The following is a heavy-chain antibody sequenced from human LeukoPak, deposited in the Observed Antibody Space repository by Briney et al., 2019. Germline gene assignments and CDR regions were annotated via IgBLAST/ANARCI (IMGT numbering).Heavy chain of an antibody. CDR3: ARGEVVAATWYYYYYMDV. D-gene: IGHD2-15*01. V-gene: IGHV4-39*01. CDR1: GGSISSSSYY. CDR2: IYYSGST. Sequence: PSETLSLTCTVSGGSISSSSYYWGWIRQPPGKGLEWIGSIYYSGSTYYNPSLKGRVTISVDTSKNQFSLKLTSVTAADTAVYYCARGEVVAATWYYYYYMDVWGKGTTVTVSS. J-gene: IGHJ6*03.